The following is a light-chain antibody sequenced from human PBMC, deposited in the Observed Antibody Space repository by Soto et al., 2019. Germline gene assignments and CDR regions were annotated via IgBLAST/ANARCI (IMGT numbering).Light chain of an antibody. Sequence: EIVLTQSPDTLSLSPGERATLSCRASQSVSSNNLVWYQQKAGQAPRLLIYGASSRATGIPDRFSGSGSGTDFTLSISRLETEDFAVYYCQQYGNSRWTSGQGTKVEIK. J-gene: IGKJ1*01. CDR2: GAS. CDR1: QSVSSNN. CDR3: QQYGNSRWT. V-gene: IGKV3-20*01.